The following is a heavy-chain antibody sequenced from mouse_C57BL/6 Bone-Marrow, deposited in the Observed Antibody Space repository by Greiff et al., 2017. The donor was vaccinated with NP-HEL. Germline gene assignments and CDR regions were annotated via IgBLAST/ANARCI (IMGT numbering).Heavy chain of an antibody. Sequence: EAQGVESGGGLVKPGGSLKLSCAASGFTFSDYGMHWVRQAPEKGLEWVAYISSGSSTIYYADTVKGRFTISRDNAKNTLFLQMTSLRSEDTAMYYCARGSLYYYGSSPDYWGQGTLVTVSA. J-gene: IGHJ3*01. D-gene: IGHD1-1*01. CDR2: ISSGSSTI. CDR1: GFTFSDYG. CDR3: ARGSLYYYGSSPDY. V-gene: IGHV5-17*01.